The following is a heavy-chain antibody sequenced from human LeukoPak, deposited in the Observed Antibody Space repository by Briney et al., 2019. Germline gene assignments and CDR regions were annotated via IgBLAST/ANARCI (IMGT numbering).Heavy chain of an antibody. CDR2: IYYSGST. J-gene: IGHJ4*02. CDR3: ARDLEGYDSSGYYPFGY. Sequence: SQTLSLTCTVSGGSISSGGYYWSWIRQHPGKGLEWIGYIYYSGSTYYNPSLKSRVTISVDTSKNQFSLKLSSATAADTAVYYCARDLEGYDSSGYYPFGYWGQGTLVTVSS. CDR1: GGSISSGGYY. V-gene: IGHV4-31*03. D-gene: IGHD3-22*01.